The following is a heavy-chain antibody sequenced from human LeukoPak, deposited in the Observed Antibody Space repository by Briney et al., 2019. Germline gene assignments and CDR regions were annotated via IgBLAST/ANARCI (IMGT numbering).Heavy chain of an antibody. CDR2: IYYSGST. CDR1: GGSISSSSYY. V-gene: IGHV4-39*01. Sequence: SETLSLTCTVSGGSISSSSYYWGWMRQPPGKGLEWIGSIYYSGSTYYNPSLKSRVTISVDTSKNQFSLKLSSVTAADTAVYYCARYLGGYSSSWYSVPNWFDPWGQGTLVTVSS. D-gene: IGHD6-13*01. CDR3: ARYLGGYSSSWYSVPNWFDP. J-gene: IGHJ5*02.